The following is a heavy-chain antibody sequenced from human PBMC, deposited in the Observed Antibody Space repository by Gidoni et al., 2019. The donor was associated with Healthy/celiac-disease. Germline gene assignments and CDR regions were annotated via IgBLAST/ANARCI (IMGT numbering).Heavy chain of an antibody. CDR2: IKHSGSP. CDR1: GGSFGGYY. J-gene: IGHJ4*02. V-gene: IGHV4-34*01. D-gene: IGHD2-2*01. Sequence: QVQLQQWGAGLLKPSETLSLTCAVYGGSFGGYYWSWIRQPPGKGLEWIGEIKHSGSPNYNPSLKSRVTISVDPSKNQLSLKLSSVTAADTAVYYCARVPGCSSTSCPVYYFDYWGQGTLVTVSS. CDR3: ARVPGCSSTSCPVYYFDY.